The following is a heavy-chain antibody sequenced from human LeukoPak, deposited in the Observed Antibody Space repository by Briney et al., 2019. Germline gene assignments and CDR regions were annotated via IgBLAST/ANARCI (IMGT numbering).Heavy chain of an antibody. D-gene: IGHD3-22*01. CDR3: ARAPLNSVDSSGYYPDYFDY. Sequence: SVNVSFKASGGTFSSYAISWVRQAPGQGLEWMGGIIPIFGTANYAQKFQGRVTITADESTSTAYMELSSLRSEDTAVYYCARAPLNSVDSSGYYPDYFDYWGQGTLVTVSS. CDR1: GGTFSSYA. CDR2: IIPIFGTA. V-gene: IGHV1-69*01. J-gene: IGHJ4*02.